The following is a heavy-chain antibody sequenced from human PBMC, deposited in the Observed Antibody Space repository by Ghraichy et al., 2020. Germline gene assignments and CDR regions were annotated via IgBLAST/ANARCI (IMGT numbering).Heavy chain of an antibody. CDR1: GFTFSSYA. CDR3: AKDVWLDHGWLSFTEYYFDY. D-gene: IGHD3-9*01. Sequence: GGSLRLSCAASGFTFSSYAMSWVRQAPGKGLEWVSAISGSGGSTYYADSVKGRFTISRDNSKNTLYLQMNSLRAEDTAVYYCAKDVWLDHGWLSFTEYYFDYWGQGTLVTVSS. V-gene: IGHV3-23*01. CDR2: ISGSGGST. J-gene: IGHJ4*02.